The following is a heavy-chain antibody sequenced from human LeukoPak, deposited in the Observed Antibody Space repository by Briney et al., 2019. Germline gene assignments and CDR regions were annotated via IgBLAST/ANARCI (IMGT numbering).Heavy chain of an antibody. CDR3: AKGIYSSGWSYFDY. J-gene: IGHJ4*01. CDR2: LSGSGITT. D-gene: IGHD6-19*01. Sequence: GRSLRLSCAASGFTFTSYGMHWVRQAPGKGLEWVSTLSGSGITTYYADSVKGRFTISRDNSKNTLYLQMNSLRAEDTAVYYCAKGIYSSGWSYFDYWGHGTLVTVSS. V-gene: IGHV3-23*01. CDR1: GFTFTSYG.